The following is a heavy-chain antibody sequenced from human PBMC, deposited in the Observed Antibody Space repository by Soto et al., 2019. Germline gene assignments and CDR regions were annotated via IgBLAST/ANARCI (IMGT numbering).Heavy chain of an antibody. Sequence: GGSLRLSCAASGFSFSSYSMNWVRQAPGKGLEWVSYISSSSSTIYYADSVKGRFTLSRDNAKNSLYLQMTRLRDEDTAVYYCARVGNYDILTGLLYTSQSVDYCGQGILVTVFS. D-gene: IGHD3-9*01. CDR3: ARVGNYDILTGLLYTSQSVDY. CDR1: GFSFSSYS. CDR2: ISSSSSTI. V-gene: IGHV3-48*02. J-gene: IGHJ4*02.